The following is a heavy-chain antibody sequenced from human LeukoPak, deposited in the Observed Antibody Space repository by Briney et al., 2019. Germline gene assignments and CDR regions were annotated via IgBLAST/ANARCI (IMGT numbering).Heavy chain of an antibody. Sequence: GGSLRLSCAASGFTFSSYAMSWVRQAPGKGLEWVSAISGSGGSTYYADSVKGRFTISRDNSKDTLYLQMNSLRAEDTAVYYCAKDGPPLAAAGTHFDYWGQGTLVTVSS. D-gene: IGHD6-13*01. J-gene: IGHJ4*02. CDR2: ISGSGGST. V-gene: IGHV3-23*01. CDR1: GFTFSSYA. CDR3: AKDGPPLAAAGTHFDY.